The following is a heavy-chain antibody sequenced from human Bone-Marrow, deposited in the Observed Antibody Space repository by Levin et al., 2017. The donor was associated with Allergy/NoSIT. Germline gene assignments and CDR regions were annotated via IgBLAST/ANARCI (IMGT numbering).Heavy chain of an antibody. D-gene: IGHD3-10*01. V-gene: IGHV3-74*01. Sequence: TGGSLRLSCVASGFTYNMYWMQWVRQPPGKGLMWVSRINFDGTSTTYADSVKGRFTISRDNAKDTLYLQMNSLRAEDTAVYFCTRGTFWGSDWGQGTLVTVSA. CDR3: TRGTFWGSD. CDR2: INFDGTST. CDR1: GFTYNMYW. J-gene: IGHJ4*02.